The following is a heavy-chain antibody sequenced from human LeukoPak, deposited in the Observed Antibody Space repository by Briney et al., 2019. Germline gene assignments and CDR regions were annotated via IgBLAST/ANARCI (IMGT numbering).Heavy chain of an antibody. CDR2: IKQDGSEK. J-gene: IGHJ4*02. Sequence: GGSLRLSCAASGLTFSNAWMSWVRQAPGKGLEWVANIKQDGSEKYYVDSVKGRFTISRDNAKNSLYLQMNSLRAEDTAVYYCAREQQLVHWGQGTLVTVSS. CDR1: GLTFSNAW. V-gene: IGHV3-7*05. D-gene: IGHD6-13*01. CDR3: AREQQLVH.